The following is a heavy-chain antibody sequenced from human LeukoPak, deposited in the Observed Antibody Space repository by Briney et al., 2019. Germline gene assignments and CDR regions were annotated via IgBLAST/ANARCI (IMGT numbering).Heavy chain of an antibody. J-gene: IGHJ6*04. V-gene: IGHV3-53*01. CDR1: GFTVSSNE. CDR3: AKEGEYGGGNV. D-gene: IGHD3-10*01. CDR2: IYSGGTT. Sequence: IHPGGSLRLSCAASGFTVSSNETSWVRQAPGKGVEWVSLIYSGGTTYYADSVKGRFTISRDNSKNTLYLQMNSLRAEDTAVYYCAKEGEYGGGNVWGKGTTVTMSS.